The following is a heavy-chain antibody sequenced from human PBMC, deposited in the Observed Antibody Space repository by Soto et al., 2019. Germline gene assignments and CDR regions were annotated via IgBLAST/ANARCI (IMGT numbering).Heavy chain of an antibody. D-gene: IGHD6-19*01. CDR1: GYTFTSYP. J-gene: IGHJ4*02. V-gene: IGHV1-3*01. CDR3: ASGSAWCSPEY. CDR2: INAGNANT. Sequence: QVQLVQSGTEVKKPGASVKVSCKPSGYTFTSYPIHWVRQAPGQSLEWMAWINAGNANTKYSQKFQGRVTVTRDTSASTAYMELSSLQSEDTAVFYCASGSAWCSPEYWGQGTLVTVSS.